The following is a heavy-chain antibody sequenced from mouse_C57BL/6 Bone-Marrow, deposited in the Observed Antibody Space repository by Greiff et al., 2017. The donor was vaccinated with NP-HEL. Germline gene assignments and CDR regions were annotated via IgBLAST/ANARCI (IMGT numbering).Heavy chain of an antibody. J-gene: IGHJ1*03. CDR2: ISDGGSYT. CDR3: AREVYYYGSRLYWYFDV. CDR1: GFTFSSYA. V-gene: IGHV5-4*01. Sequence: EVQLVESGGGLVKPGGSLKLSCAASGFTFSSYAMSWVRQTPEKRLEWVATISDGGSYTYYPDNVKGRFTISRDNAKNNLYLQMSHLKSEDTAMYYCAREVYYYGSRLYWYFDVWGTGTTVTVSS. D-gene: IGHD1-1*01.